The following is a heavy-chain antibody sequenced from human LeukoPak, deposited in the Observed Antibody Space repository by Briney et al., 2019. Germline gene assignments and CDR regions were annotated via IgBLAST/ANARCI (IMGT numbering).Heavy chain of an antibody. CDR1: GFNFKLSA. CDR2: ISGSGSRGSGIIGGNT. CDR3: AKMGSYYDSSGSSPGPAGDFQH. D-gene: IGHD3-22*01. J-gene: IGHJ1*01. Sequence: GGSLRLSCAASGFNFKLSAMSWGRQAPGKGLEWVALISGSGSRGSGIIGGNTYYADSVKGRFTISRDNSKNTLYLQMNSLRAEDTAVYYCAKMGSYYDSSGSSPGPAGDFQHWGQGTLVTVSS. V-gene: IGHV3-23*01.